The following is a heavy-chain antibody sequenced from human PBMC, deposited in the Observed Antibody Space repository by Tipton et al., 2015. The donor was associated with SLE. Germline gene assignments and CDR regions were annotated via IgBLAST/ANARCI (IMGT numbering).Heavy chain of an antibody. D-gene: IGHD3-3*01. V-gene: IGHV5-51*01. CDR1: GYSFTSYW. CDR3: ARQIATGGVASYYYYIDV. Sequence: QLVQSGAEVKKPGESLKISCKGSGYSFTSYWIGWVRQMPGKGLEWMGIIYPGDSDTRYSPSFQGQVTISADKSISTAYLQWSSLKASDTAMYYCARQIATGGVASYYYYIDVWGKGTTVTVSS. CDR2: IYPGDSDT. J-gene: IGHJ6*03.